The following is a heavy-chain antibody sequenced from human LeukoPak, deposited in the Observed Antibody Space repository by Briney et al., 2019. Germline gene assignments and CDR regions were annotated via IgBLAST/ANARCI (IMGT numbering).Heavy chain of an antibody. V-gene: IGHV1-3*01. CDR3: ATLAVAGRGPL. Sequence: ASVKVSCKASGYTFTSYAMHWVRQAPGQRLEWMGWINAGNGNTKYSQKFQGRVTITRDTSASTAYMELSSLRSEDTAVCYCATLAVAGRGPLWGQGTLVTVSS. CDR2: INAGNGNT. CDR1: GYTFTSYA. D-gene: IGHD6-19*01. J-gene: IGHJ4*02.